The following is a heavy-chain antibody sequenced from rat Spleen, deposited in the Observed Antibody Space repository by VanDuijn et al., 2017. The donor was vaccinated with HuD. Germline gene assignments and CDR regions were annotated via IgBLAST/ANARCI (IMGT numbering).Heavy chain of an antibody. CDR3: ARHGGLRNWFAY. D-gene: IGHD4-1*01. CDR1: GLNFSNYD. CDR2: ISTGGDNT. Sequence: EVQLVESGGGLVQPGRPLKISCTDSGLNFSNYDMAWVRQAPTKGLEWIASISTGGDNTYYRHSGKGRFTISRDDAKNTQYLQMDSLRSEDTATYYCARHGGLRNWFAYWGQGTLVTVSS. V-gene: IGHV5S13*01. J-gene: IGHJ3*01.